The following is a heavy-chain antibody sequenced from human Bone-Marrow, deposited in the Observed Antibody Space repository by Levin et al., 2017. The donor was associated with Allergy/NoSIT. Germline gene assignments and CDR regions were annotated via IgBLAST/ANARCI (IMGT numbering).Heavy chain of an antibody. J-gene: IGHJ4*02. V-gene: IGHV3-7*01. CDR2: IKEDGSDK. CDR3: ARGGGWLSDY. D-gene: IGHD6-19*01. Sequence: GESLKISCAASGFSFSNYWMNWVRQAPGKGLEWVAIIKEDGSDKYYVDSVKGRFTISRDNAKNSLYLQMNSLRAEDTAVYYCARGGGWLSDYWGQGTLVTVSS. CDR1: GFSFSNYW.